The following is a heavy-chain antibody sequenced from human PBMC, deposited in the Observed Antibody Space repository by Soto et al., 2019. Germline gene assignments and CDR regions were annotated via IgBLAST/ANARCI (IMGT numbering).Heavy chain of an antibody. Sequence: GGSLRLSCEVSGYTITDHYMTWIRQVPGKGLEWVSYISSDSVYTNYADSVRGRFTISRDNAKNSLYLELSSLRAEDTAVYHCANNIRLDFWGQGTQVTVSS. V-gene: IGHV3-11*06. D-gene: IGHD3-16*01. CDR3: ANNIRLDF. J-gene: IGHJ4*02. CDR1: GYTITDHY. CDR2: ISSDSVYT.